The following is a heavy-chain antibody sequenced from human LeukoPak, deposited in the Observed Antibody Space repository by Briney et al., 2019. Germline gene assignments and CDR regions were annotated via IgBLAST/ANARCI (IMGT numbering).Heavy chain of an antibody. Sequence: GWSLRLSCAPSGFTLSNYVLSWVRQAPGKGLDWVSGISDCVCRTYLADPVKGRFTISRDNSQIPLYLQMNSLRADDTAVYYCAKPGTSAGRGRHYFDSWGQGTLVTVSS. V-gene: IGHV3-23*01. J-gene: IGHJ4*02. CDR2: ISDCVCRT. CDR3: AKPGTSAGRGRHYFDS. D-gene: IGHD2-15*01. CDR1: GFTLSNYV.